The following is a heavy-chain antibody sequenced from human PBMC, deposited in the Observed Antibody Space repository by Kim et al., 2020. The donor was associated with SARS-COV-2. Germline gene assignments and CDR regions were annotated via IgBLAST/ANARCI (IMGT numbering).Heavy chain of an antibody. CDR2: ISSSGGST. CDR3: AKVHITLVRGAIDY. J-gene: IGHJ4*02. CDR1: GFTFSNYA. D-gene: IGHD3-10*01. Sequence: GGSLRLSCAASGFTFSNYAMSWVRQAPGKGLEWVSVISSSGGSTYYEESVKGRFTITRDNSKNTLYLQMNSLRAEDTDVYYCAKVHITLVRGAIDYWGQGTLVTVSS. V-gene: IGHV3-23*01.